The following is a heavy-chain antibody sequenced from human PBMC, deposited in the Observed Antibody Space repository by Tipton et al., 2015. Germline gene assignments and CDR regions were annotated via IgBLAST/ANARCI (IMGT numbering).Heavy chain of an antibody. V-gene: IGHV4-61*08. CDR1: GGFLTSAGYY. D-gene: IGHD2-21*02. Sequence: TLSLTCNVSGGFLTSAGYYWTWIRQPPGKGLEWIAYISYSGSTNYSPSLKSRVTISMDTSRNQFSLKLSSVTAADTAVYYCARQIMTRTGRIVVATGIPDWFDPCGQGTLLTVSS. CDR3: ARQIMTRTGRIVVATGIPDWFDP. J-gene: IGHJ5*02. CDR2: ISYSGST.